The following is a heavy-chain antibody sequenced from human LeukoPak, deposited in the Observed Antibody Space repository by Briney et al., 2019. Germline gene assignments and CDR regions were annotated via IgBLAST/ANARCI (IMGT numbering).Heavy chain of an antibody. CDR1: GGSISSYY. J-gene: IGHJ5*02. V-gene: IGHV4-59*12. CDR2: IYYSGST. D-gene: IGHD3-10*01. Sequence: KASETLSLTCTVSGGSISSYYWSWIRQPPGKRLEWIGHIYYSGSTNYNPSLKSRVTISVDTSKNQFSLKLSSVTAADTAVYYCARGSAITMVRGVIRRWFDPWGQGTLVTVSS. CDR3: ARGSAITMVRGVIRRWFDP.